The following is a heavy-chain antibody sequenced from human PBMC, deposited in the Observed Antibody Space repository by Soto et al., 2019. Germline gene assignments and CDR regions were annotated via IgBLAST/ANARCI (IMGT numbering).Heavy chain of an antibody. V-gene: IGHV3-21*01. CDR3: ARSYSSGWSHFDY. CDR2: ISSSSSYI. J-gene: IGHJ4*02. D-gene: IGHD6-19*01. CDR1: GFTFSSYS. Sequence: GGSLRLSCAASGFTFSSYSMNWVRQAPGKGLEWVSSISSSSSYIYYADSVKGRFTISRDNAKNSLYLQMNSLRAEDTAVYYCARSYSSGWSHFDYWGQGTLVPVSS.